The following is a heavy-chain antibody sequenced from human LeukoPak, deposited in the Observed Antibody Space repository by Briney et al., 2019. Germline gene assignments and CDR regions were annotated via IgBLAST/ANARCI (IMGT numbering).Heavy chain of an antibody. V-gene: IGHV1-69*13. J-gene: IGHJ3*02. Sequence: ASVKVSCKASGGTFSSYAISWVRQAPGQGLEWMGGIIPIFGTANYAQKFQGRVTITADESTSTAYMELSSLRSEDTAVYYCARGSMVRGVIMLAFDIWGQGTMVTVSS. CDR2: IIPIFGTA. D-gene: IGHD3-10*01. CDR1: GGTFSSYA. CDR3: ARGSMVRGVIMLAFDI.